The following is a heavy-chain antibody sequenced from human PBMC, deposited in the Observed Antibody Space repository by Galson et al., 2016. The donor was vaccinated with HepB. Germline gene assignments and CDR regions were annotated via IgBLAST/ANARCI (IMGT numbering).Heavy chain of an antibody. CDR3: TRDRGSSGWYMYFDY. D-gene: IGHD6-19*01. Sequence: SLRLSCAASGFTFGDYAMSWFRQAPGKGLEWVGFIRSKAYGGTREYAASVKGRLTISRDDSESIAYLEMNSLKTEDTAVYYCTRDRGSSGWYMYFDYWGQGTRVTVSS. V-gene: IGHV3-49*03. CDR1: GFTFGDYA. J-gene: IGHJ4*02. CDR2: IRSKAYGGTR.